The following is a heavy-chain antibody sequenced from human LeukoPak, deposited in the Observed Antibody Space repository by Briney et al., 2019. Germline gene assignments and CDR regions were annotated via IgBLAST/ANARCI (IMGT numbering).Heavy chain of an antibody. CDR1: GVSFSGYY. J-gene: IGHJ4*02. V-gene: IGHV4-39*01. Sequence: PSETLSLTCAVYGVSFSGYYWGWIRQPPGKGLEWIGSIYYSGSTYYNPSLKSRVTISVDTSKNQFSLKLSSVTAADTAVYYCAVKEWLFHLYGGYFDYWGQGTLVTVSS. CDR3: AVKEWLFHLYGGYFDY. D-gene: IGHD3-3*01. CDR2: IYYSGST.